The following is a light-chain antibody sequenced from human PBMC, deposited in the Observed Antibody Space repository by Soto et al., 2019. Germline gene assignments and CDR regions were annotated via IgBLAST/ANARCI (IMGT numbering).Light chain of an antibody. CDR1: QSVSSY. CDR3: QQRSNWPPVLT. CDR2: DAS. V-gene: IGKV3-11*01. Sequence: EIVLTQSPATLSLSPGERATLSCRASQSVSSYLAWYQQKPGQAPRLLIYDASNRATGIPARFSGSGSGTDFTLTIRGLEPEDFAVYYCQQRSNWPPVLTFGGGTKVEIK. J-gene: IGKJ4*01.